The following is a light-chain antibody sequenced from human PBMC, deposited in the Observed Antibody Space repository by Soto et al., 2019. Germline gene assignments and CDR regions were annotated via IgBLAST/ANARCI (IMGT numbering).Light chain of an antibody. Sequence: DIPMTQSPSSLSASLGDRVTITCRASQTISTYVTWYQQKPGKAPKALISDASTLQSGVPSRFSGSGSGTDFTLIISSLQPEDVATYYCQQYNSYPWTFGQGTKVEIK. CDR3: QQYNSYPWT. V-gene: IGKV1-39*01. CDR2: DAS. J-gene: IGKJ1*01. CDR1: QTISTY.